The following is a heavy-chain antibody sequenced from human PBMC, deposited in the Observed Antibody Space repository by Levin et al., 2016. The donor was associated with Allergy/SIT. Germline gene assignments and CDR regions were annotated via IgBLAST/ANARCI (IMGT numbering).Heavy chain of an antibody. J-gene: IGHJ4*02. CDR1: GGSTSSHY. Sequence: SETLSLTCSVSGGSTSSHYWNWIRQSPGKGLEWIGYVSDSGNINYNPSLKGRVTISIDTSKSQFSLKLRSVSAADTAIYYCAKSDVWGSDRFWVFHYWGQGTLVTVSS. D-gene: IGHD3-16*02. CDR3: AKSDVWGSDRFWVFHY. V-gene: IGHV4-59*11. CDR2: VSDSGNI.